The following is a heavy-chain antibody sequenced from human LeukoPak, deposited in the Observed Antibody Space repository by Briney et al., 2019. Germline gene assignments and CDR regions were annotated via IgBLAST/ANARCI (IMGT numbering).Heavy chain of an antibody. CDR1: GFIFDDYG. CDR2: INWNGSIT. CDR3: ARVYLSQQLVPGLDY. V-gene: IGHV3-20*04. D-gene: IGHD6-13*01. Sequence: GESLKISCAASGFIFDDYGMSWVRQAPGKGLEWVSGINWNGSITGYADSVKGRFTISRDNAKNSLYLQMNSLRAEDTALYYCARVYLSQQLVPGLDYWGQGTLVTVSS. J-gene: IGHJ4*02.